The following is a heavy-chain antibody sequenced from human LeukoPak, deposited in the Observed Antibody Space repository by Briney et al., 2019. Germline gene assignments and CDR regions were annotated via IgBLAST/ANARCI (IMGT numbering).Heavy chain of an antibody. J-gene: IGHJ4*02. D-gene: IGHD3-22*01. V-gene: IGHV3-23*01. CDR2: ISGSGGST. CDR3: AKAVYDSSGYYSL. Sequence: GGSLRPSCAASGFTFSSYAMSWVRQAPGKGLEWVSAISGSGGSTYYADSVKGRFTISRDNSKNTLYLQMNSLRAEDTAVYYCAKAVYDSSGYYSLWGQGTLVTVSS. CDR1: GFTFSSYA.